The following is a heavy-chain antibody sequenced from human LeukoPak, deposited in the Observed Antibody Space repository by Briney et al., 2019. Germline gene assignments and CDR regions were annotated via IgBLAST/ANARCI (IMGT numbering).Heavy chain of an antibody. CDR1: GFIFKPSG. D-gene: IGHD6-19*01. V-gene: IGHV3-33*01. J-gene: IGHJ3*02. Sequence: PGGSLRLSCTAWGFIFKPSGMHWLRQAPGKGLEWVAVILHDGSNKNYADSVKGRFTISRDNSKNTLYLQMNSLRAEDTALYYCATVRVRSQWRVLGSETFDIWGQGTMVTVSS. CDR3: ATVRVRSQWRVLGSETFDI. CDR2: ILHDGSNK.